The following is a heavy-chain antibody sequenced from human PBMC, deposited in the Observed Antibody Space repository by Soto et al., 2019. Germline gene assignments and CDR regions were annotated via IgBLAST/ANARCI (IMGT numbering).Heavy chain of an antibody. CDR1: GGSISSSNW. CDR2: IYHSGST. D-gene: IGHD1-26*01. CDR3: ARVLVGALVSLGWFDP. J-gene: IGHJ5*02. V-gene: IGHV4-4*02. Sequence: SETLSLTCAVSGGSISSSNWWSWVRQPPGKGLEWIGEIYHSGSTNYNPSLKSRVTISVDKSKNQFSLKLSSVTAADTAVYYCARVLVGALVSLGWFDPWGQGTLVTVSS.